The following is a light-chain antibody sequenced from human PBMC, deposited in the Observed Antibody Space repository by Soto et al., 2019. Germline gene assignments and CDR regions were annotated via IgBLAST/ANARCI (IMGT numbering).Light chain of an antibody. J-gene: IGKJ1*01. Sequence: DIQMTQSPSTLSGSVGDRVTITCRARQTISSWLAWYQQKPGKAPKLVIYKASTLKSGVPSSFSGSGSGTEFTLTISSLQPDDFATYYCQHYNSYSEAFGQGTKVDIK. V-gene: IGKV1-5*03. CDR2: KAS. CDR1: QTISSW. CDR3: QHYNSYSEA.